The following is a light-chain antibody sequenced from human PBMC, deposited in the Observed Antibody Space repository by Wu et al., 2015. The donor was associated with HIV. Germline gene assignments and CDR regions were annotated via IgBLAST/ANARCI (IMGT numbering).Light chain of an antibody. CDR2: DAS. J-gene: IGKJ4*01. CDR3: QQNKDWPLS. Sequence: EIVMTQSPATLSVSPGERVSLPCRASQRISNNLAWYQQKLGQPPRLLIYDASTRATGVPARFRGSGSGTDFTLTITNMESEDFAIYFCQQNKDWPLSFGGGTKVESK. V-gene: IGKV3-15*01. CDR1: QRISNN.